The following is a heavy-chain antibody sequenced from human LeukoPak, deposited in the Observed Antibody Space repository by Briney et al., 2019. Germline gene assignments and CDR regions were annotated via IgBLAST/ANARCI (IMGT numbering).Heavy chain of an antibody. CDR2: IRSKAYGGTA. V-gene: IGHV3-49*04. D-gene: IGHD4-11*01. Sequence: GRSLRLFCTASGFTFGDYAMSWVRQAPGKGLEWVGFIRSKAYGGTAEYAASVKGRFTISRDDSKSIAYLQMNSLKTEDTAVYYCTRRPTVTTKGFWFDPWGQGTLVTVSS. J-gene: IGHJ5*02. CDR3: TRRPTVTTKGFWFDP. CDR1: GFTFGDYA.